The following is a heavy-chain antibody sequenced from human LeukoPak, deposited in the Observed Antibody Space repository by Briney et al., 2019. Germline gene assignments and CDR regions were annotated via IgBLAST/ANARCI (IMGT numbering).Heavy chain of an antibody. CDR2: INPNSGGA. D-gene: IGHD6-13*01. V-gene: IGHV1-2*02. Sequence: ASVKVSCKASGYTFTGYYMHWVRQAPGQGLEWMGWINPNSGGANYAQKFQGRVTMTRDTSISTAYMVLSRLRSDDTAVYYCARDPGSSWYYYYYYMDVWGKGTTVTVSS. J-gene: IGHJ6*03. CDR3: ARDPGSSWYYYYYYMDV. CDR1: GYTFTGYY.